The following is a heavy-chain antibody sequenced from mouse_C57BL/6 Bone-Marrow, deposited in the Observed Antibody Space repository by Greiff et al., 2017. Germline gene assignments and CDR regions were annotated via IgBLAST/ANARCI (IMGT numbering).Heavy chain of an antibody. D-gene: IGHD1-1*01. CDR1: GYTFTSYD. J-gene: IGHJ1*03. CDR2: IYPRDCST. V-gene: IGHV1-85*01. CDR3: ARLEFDGSSGDWYFDV. Sequence: VQLQQSGPELVKPGASVKLSCKASGYTFTSYDINWVQQRPGQGLEWIGWIYPRDCSTKYNEKFKGKATLTVDTSSSTAYMELHSLTSEDSAVYFCARLEFDGSSGDWYFDVGGTGTTVTVSS.